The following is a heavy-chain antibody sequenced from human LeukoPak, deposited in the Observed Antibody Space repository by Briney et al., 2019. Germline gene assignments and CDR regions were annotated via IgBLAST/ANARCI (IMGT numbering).Heavy chain of an antibody. CDR3: ARHPMWNDGRPYYYDMDV. J-gene: IGHJ6*03. CDR2: IYYSGST. CDR1: GGSISSGDYY. Sequence: PSQTLSLTCTVSGGSISSGDYYWSWIRQPPGQGLEWIVYIYYSGSTYYNPSLKSRVTISVDTSKNQFSLKLSSVTAADTAVYYCARHPMWNDGRPYYYDMDVWGKGTTVTVSS. D-gene: IGHD1-1*01. V-gene: IGHV4-30-4*08.